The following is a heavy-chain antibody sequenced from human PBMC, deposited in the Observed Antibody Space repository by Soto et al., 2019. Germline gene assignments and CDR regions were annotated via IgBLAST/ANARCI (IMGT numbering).Heavy chain of an antibody. Sequence: EVKLVESGGGLVQPGGSLRISCKVSGFMFSDYAMTWVRQAPGKGLEWVSSIGKSGSDRDYADSVKGRFTISGDKSESTVYLQMDSLKVGDTALYFCMKVRDYWGQGTQVTVS. CDR1: GFMFSDYA. CDR2: IGKSGSDR. J-gene: IGHJ4*02. CDR3: MKVRDY. V-gene: IGHV3-23*04.